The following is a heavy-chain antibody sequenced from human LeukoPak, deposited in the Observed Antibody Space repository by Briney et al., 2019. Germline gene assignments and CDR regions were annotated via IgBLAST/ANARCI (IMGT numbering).Heavy chain of an antibody. V-gene: IGHV3-23*01. CDR1: GFTFSTCA. CDR2: ISGTTSGT. CDR3: AKVRTYFYHGLDV. Sequence: PGESLRLSCAASGFTFSTCAMSWVRQAPGKGLEWVSGISGTTSGTYYADSVKGRFTISRDNSKSTLFLQVNSLRAEDTAVYYCAKVRTYFYHGLDVWGQGTTVTVSS. J-gene: IGHJ6*02. D-gene: IGHD1-14*01.